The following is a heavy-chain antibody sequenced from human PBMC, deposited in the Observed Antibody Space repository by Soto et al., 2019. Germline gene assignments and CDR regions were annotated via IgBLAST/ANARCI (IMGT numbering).Heavy chain of an antibody. Sequence: GGSLRLSCAASGFTFDDYTMHWVRQAPGKGLEWVSLISWDGGGTYYEGSVKGRFTISRDNSKNSLYLQMNSLRTEDTALYYCAKDNGILELSGWFDPWGQGTLVTVSS. CDR2: ISWDGGGT. D-gene: IGHD1-7*01. V-gene: IGHV3-43*01. CDR3: AKDNGILELSGWFDP. CDR1: GFTFDDYT. J-gene: IGHJ5*02.